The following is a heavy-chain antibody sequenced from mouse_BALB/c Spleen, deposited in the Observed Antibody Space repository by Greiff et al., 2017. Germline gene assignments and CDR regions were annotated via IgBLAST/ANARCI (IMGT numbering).Heavy chain of an antibody. CDR1: GFNIKDTY. V-gene: IGHV14-3*02. CDR3: ASPYYGYDGFAY. CDR2: IDPANGNT. D-gene: IGHD2-9*01. Sequence: VHVKQSGAELVKPGASVKLSCTASGFNIKDTYMHWVKQRPEQGLEWIGRIDPANGNTKYDPKFQGKATITADTSSNTAYLQLSSLTSEDTAVYYCASPYYGYDGFAYWGQGTLVTVSA. J-gene: IGHJ3*01.